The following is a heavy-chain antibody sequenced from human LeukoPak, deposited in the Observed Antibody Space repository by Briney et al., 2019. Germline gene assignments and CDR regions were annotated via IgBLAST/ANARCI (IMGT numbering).Heavy chain of an antibody. D-gene: IGHD4-17*01. V-gene: IGHV3-43*01. CDR1: GFTFDDYT. CDR3: AKAGPYGDYAMVDY. Sequence: GGSLRLSCAASGFTFDDYTMHWVRQAPGKGLEWVSLISWDGGSTYYADSVKGRFTTSRDNSKNSLYLQMNSLRTEDTALYYCAKAGPYGDYAMVDYWGQGTLVTVSS. J-gene: IGHJ4*02. CDR2: ISWDGGST.